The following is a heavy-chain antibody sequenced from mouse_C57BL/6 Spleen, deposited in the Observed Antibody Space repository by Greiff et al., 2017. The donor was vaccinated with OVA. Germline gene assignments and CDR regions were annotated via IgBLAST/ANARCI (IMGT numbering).Heavy chain of an antibody. CDR2: IDPSDSYT. CDR3: ARRTTVVGNYFDY. Sequence: QVQLQQPGAELVMPGASVKLSCKASGYPFTSYWMHWVKQRPGQGLEWIGEIDPSDSYTNYNQKFKGKSTLTVDKSSSTAYMQLSSLTSEDAAVYYCARRTTVVGNYFDYWGQGTTLTVSS. CDR1: GYPFTSYW. V-gene: IGHV1-69*01. D-gene: IGHD1-1*01. J-gene: IGHJ2*01.